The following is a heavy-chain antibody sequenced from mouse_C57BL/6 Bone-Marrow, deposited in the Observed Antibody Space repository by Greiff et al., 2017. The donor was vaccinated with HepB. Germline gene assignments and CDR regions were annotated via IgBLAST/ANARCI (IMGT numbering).Heavy chain of an antibody. CDR3: ARGDYYGSPY. D-gene: IGHD1-1*01. J-gene: IGHJ2*01. CDR1: GYTFTSYG. CDR2: IYPRSGNT. V-gene: IGHV1-81*01. Sequence: VKLMESGAELARPGASVKLSCKASGYTFTSYGISWVKQRTGQGLEWIGEIYPRSGNTYYNEKFKGQATLTADKSSSTAYMELRSLTSEDSAVDFCARGDYYGSPYWGQGTTLTVSS.